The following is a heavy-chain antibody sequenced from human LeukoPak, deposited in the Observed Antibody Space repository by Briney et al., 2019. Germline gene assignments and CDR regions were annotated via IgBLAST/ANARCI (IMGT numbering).Heavy chain of an antibody. D-gene: IGHD5-24*01. J-gene: IGHJ3*02. CDR2: IIPILGIA. Sequence: SVKVSCKASGGTFSSYAISWVRQAPGQGLEWMGRIIPILGIANYAQKFQGRVTITADKSTSTAYMELSSLRSEDTAVYYCATSLGRGWLQVRGVDAFDIWGQGTMVSVSS. CDR1: GGTFSSYA. CDR3: ATSLGRGWLQVRGVDAFDI. V-gene: IGHV1-69*04.